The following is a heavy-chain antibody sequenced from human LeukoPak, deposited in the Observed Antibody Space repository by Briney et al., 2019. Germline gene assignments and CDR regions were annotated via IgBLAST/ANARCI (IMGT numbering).Heavy chain of an antibody. J-gene: IGHJ4*02. D-gene: IGHD3-22*01. V-gene: IGHV3-74*01. Sequence: GGSLRLSCAASGFTFSTFAMIWVRQPPGKGLEWVSSINSDGSSTSYADSMKGRFTISRDNAKNTLYLQMNSLRAEDTAVYYCARFGYYDSSGYSPDYWGQGTLVTVSS. CDR3: ARFGYYDSSGYSPDY. CDR1: GFTFSTFA. CDR2: INSDGSST.